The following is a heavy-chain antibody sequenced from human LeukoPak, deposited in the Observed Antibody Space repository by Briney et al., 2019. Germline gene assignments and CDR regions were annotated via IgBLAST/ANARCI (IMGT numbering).Heavy chain of an antibody. CDR1: GFSLTTSGVG. J-gene: IGHJ4*02. CDR3: AHIMLAAGLDY. Sequence: SGPTLVRPTQTLTLTCTFSGFSLTTSGVGVGWIRQPPGKALEWLAVIFWDDDKRYSPSLKSRLTITKDTSKNQVVLTMTRVDPLDTATFYCAHIMLAAGLDYWGQGTLVTVSS. CDR2: IFWDDDK. V-gene: IGHV2-5*02. D-gene: IGHD6-13*01.